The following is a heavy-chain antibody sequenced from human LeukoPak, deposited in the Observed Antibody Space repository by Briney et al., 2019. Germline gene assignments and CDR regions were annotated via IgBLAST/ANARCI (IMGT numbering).Heavy chain of an antibody. D-gene: IGHD4-11*01. CDR1: GYTFTDYY. J-gene: IGHJ4*02. Sequence: GASVKVSCKASGYTFTDYYMHWVRQAPGQGLEWMGWINPNSGGTKYAQKFQGRVTLTRDTSISTAYMELARLRSDDTAVYYCATYDYTFFDYWGQGTLVTASS. CDR3: ATYDYTFFDY. V-gene: IGHV1-2*02. CDR2: INPNSGGT.